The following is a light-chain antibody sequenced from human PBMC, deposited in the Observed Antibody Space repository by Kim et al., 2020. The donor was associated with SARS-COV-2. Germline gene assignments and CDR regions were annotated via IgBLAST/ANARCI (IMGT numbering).Light chain of an antibody. J-gene: IGKJ4*01. V-gene: IGKV3-15*01. CDR2: GAS. Sequence: EIAMTQSPATLSVSPGERATLSYRASQNVNSNLVWYQQKPGQAPRLLIYGASARATGIPDRFSGSGSGTEFTLTIRSLQPEDFAIYYCQQYNNWPRTFGGGTKVDIK. CDR1: QNVNSN. CDR3: QQYNNWPRT.